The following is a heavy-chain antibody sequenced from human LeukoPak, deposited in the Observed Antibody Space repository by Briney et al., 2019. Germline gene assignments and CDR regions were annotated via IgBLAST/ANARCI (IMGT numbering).Heavy chain of an antibody. CDR1: GFTFSSYS. D-gene: IGHD3-22*01. J-gene: IGHJ3*02. Sequence: GGSLRLSCAASGFTFSSYSMNWVRQAPGKGLEWVSSISSSSSYIYYADSVKGRFTISRDNAKNPLYLQMNSLRAEDTAVYYCARDPPYDSSGYPGKGAFDIWGQGTMVTVSS. V-gene: IGHV3-21*01. CDR2: ISSSSSYI. CDR3: ARDPPYDSSGYPGKGAFDI.